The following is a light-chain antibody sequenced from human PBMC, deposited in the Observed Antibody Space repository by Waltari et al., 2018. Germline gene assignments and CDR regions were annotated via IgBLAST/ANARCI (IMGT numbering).Light chain of an antibody. CDR2: DAS. V-gene: IGKV3-11*01. CDR3: QQRRSWPLT. J-gene: IGKJ4*01. CDR1: Y. Sequence: YLAWYQQRPGQSPRLLIYDASYRATGIPGRFSGSGSETDFTLTISSLQPDDFAVYYCQQRRSWPLTFGGGTRVQI.